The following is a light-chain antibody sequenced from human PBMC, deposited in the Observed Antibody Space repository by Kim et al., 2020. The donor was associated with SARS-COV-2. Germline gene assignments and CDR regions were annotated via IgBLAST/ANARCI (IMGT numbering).Light chain of an antibody. CDR3: QTWGTGIRV. CDR2: VNSDGSY. Sequence: ASVKLTCTLSSGHSSYAIAWHQQQPEKGPRYLMKVNSDGSYSKGDGIPDRFSGSSSGAERYLTISSLQSEDEADYYCQTWGTGIRVFGGGTQLTVL. V-gene: IGLV4-69*01. CDR1: SGHSSYA. J-gene: IGLJ3*02.